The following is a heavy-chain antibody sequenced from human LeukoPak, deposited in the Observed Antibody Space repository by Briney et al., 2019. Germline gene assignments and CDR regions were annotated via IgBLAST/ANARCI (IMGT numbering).Heavy chain of an antibody. CDR2: INYSGST. Sequence: SETLSLTCTVSGGSISNSFFYWGWIRQPPGKGLEWIGSINYSGSTYYNPSLKSRVTISVDTSKNQFSLRLSSVTAADTAVYYCARAHPLTRVTTAGDWFDPWGQGTLVTVSS. V-gene: IGHV4-39*01. CDR3: ARAHPLTRVTTAGDWFDP. CDR1: GGSISNSFFY. J-gene: IGHJ5*02. D-gene: IGHD4-17*01.